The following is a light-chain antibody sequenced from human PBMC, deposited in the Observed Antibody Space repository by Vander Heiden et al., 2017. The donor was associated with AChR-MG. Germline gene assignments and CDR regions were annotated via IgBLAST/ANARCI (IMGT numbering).Light chain of an antibody. CDR1: QSVSSN. CDR3: QQDDNLPLT. V-gene: IGKV3-15*01. CDR2: GAS. J-gene: IGKJ3*01. Sequence: EIVMTQSPATLSVSPGERATLSCRASQSVSSNLAWYQQKPGQPPRLLIYGASTRATGIPARFSGSGSGTEFTLTISSLQSEDFAVYSCQQDDNLPLTFGHGPKVDIK.